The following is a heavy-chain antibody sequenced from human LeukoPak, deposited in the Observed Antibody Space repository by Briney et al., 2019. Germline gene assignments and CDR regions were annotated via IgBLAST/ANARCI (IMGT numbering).Heavy chain of an antibody. Sequence: GGSLRLSCAASGFTFSSYSMNWVRQAPGKGLEWVSSISSSSSYIYYADSVKGRFTISRDNAKNSLYLQMNGLRAEDTAVYYCARDPETTYYYDSSGYYYVYWGQGTLVTVSS. CDR1: GFTFSSYS. V-gene: IGHV3-21*01. CDR2: ISSSSSYI. CDR3: ARDPETTYYYDSSGYYYVY. J-gene: IGHJ4*02. D-gene: IGHD3-22*01.